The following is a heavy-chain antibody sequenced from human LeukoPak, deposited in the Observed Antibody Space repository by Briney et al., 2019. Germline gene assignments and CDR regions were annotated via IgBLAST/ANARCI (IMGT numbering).Heavy chain of an antibody. CDR2: ISSSGSTI. V-gene: IGHV3-11*04. CDR1: GFTLSDYY. D-gene: IGHD6-6*01. Sequence: GGSLRLSCAASGFTLSDYYMSWIRQAPGKGLEWVSYISSSGSTIYYADSVKGRFTISRDNAKNSLYLQMNSLRAEDTAVYYCARDLEAARIYYYMDVWGKGTTVTVSS. CDR3: ARDLEAARIYYYMDV. J-gene: IGHJ6*03.